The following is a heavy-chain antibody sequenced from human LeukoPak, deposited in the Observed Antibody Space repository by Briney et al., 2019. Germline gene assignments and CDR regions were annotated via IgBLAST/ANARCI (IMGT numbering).Heavy chain of an antibody. D-gene: IGHD2-2*01. J-gene: IGHJ4*02. CDR1: GFTFSSYG. CDR3: ARGREYQLLEGDY. V-gene: IGHV3-33*01. CDR2: IWYDGSNK. Sequence: GGSLRLSCAASGFTFSSYGMHWVRQAPGKGLEGVAVIWYDGSNKYYADSVKGRFTISRDNSKNTLYLQMNSLRAEDTAVYYCARGREYQLLEGDYWGQGTLVTVSS.